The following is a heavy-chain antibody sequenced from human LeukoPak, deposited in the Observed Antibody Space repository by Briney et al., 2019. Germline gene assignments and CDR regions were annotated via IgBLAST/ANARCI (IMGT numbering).Heavy chain of an antibody. CDR3: TISGSHIDY. V-gene: IGHV3-15*01. D-gene: IGHD1-26*01. J-gene: IGHJ4*02. CDR2: IKSETDGGTT. Sequence: PGGSLRLSCAASGFTFTYAWMSWVRQAPGKGLEWVGRIKSETDGGTTACGSPVKGRFTISRDDSKKTLFLQINTLKTEDTAIYYSTISGSHIDYWGQGTLVTVSS. CDR1: GFTFTYAW.